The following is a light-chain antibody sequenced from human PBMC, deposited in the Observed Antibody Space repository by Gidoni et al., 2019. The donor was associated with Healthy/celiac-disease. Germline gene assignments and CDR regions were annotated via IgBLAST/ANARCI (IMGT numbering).Light chain of an antibody. J-gene: IGKJ1*01. CDR2: WAA. CDR1: QSVLYSSNNKNY. Sequence: DIVMPLSPDSLAVSLGERATINCQSSQSVLYSSNNKNYLAWYQQKPGQPPKLLIYWAATRESGVPDRFSGSGSGTDFTLTISSLQAEDVAVYYCQQDYSTSWTFGQGTKVEIK. CDR3: QQDYSTSWT. V-gene: IGKV4-1*01.